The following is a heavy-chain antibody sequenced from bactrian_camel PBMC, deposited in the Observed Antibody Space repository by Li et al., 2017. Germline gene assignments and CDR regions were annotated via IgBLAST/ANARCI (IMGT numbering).Heavy chain of an antibody. CDR2: IYSDDSIT. CDR1: GFTFASHY. J-gene: IGHJ4*01. D-gene: IGHD8*01. V-gene: IGHV3S6*01. Sequence: QLVESGGGLVQPGGSLGLSCANSGFTFASHYIAWVRQAPGKGLEWMCGIYSDDSITYYADSVKGRFTISRDDAKNTLYLQLNSLKTEDTAMYYCLTGRAEWGQGTQVTVS. CDR3: LTGRAE.